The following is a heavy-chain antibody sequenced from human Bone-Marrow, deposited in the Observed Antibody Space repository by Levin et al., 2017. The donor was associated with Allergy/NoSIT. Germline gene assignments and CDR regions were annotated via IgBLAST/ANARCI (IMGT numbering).Heavy chain of an antibody. CDR2: IYPGDSDT. Sequence: GESLKISCKGSGYSFTSYWIGWVRQMPGKGLEWMGIIYPGDSDTRYSPSFQGQVTISADKSISTAYLQWSSLKASDTAMYYCASRYCSGGSCYPGYFDYWGQGTLVTVSS. J-gene: IGHJ4*02. CDR1: GYSFTSYW. V-gene: IGHV5-51*01. CDR3: ASRYCSGGSCYPGYFDY. D-gene: IGHD2-15*01.